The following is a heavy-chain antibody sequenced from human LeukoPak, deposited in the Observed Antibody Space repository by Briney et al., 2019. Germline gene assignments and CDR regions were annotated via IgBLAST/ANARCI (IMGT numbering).Heavy chain of an antibody. J-gene: IGHJ4*02. CDR3: ARGGSRGDTAMVLTY. Sequence: ASVKVSCKASGYTFTSYYMHWVRQAPGQGLEWMGIINPSGGSTSYAQKFQGRVTMTRDTSTSTVYMELSSLRSEDTAVYYCARGGSRGDTAMVLTYWGQGTLVTVSS. CDR2: INPSGGST. CDR1: GYTFTSYY. D-gene: IGHD5-18*01. V-gene: IGHV1-46*01.